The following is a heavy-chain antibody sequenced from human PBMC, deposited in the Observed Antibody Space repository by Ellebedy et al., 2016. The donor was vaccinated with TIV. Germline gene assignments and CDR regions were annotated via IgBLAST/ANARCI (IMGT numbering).Heavy chain of an antibody. Sequence: AASVKVSCKASGYTFTTYAMHWVRQPPGQRLQWMGWINAGNGNTKYSQKFQGRVTITRDTSASSAYMELISLRSEDTAVYYCARLSRVYDSSGYNWFDPWGQGTLVTVSS. V-gene: IGHV1-3*01. CDR1: GYTFTTYA. CDR3: ARLSRVYDSSGYNWFDP. CDR2: INAGNGNT. J-gene: IGHJ5*02. D-gene: IGHD3-22*01.